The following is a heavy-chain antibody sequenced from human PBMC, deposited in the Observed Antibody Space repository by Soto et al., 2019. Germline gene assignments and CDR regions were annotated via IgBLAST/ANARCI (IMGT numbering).Heavy chain of an antibody. D-gene: IGHD5-18*01. CDR3: ARDQGLYVHTGRVIAYDGMDV. J-gene: IGHJ6*02. CDR1: GGTFNSFA. Sequence: QVQLVQSGAEVKKPGSSVKVSCNTSGGTFNSFAISWVRQAPGQGLEWMGGVIPNFETTYYAQKFQGRLTIAADESTATVYMELSSLRSEDTAVYYCARDQGLYVHTGRVIAYDGMDVWGQGTTVTVSS. V-gene: IGHV1-69*01. CDR2: VIPNFETT.